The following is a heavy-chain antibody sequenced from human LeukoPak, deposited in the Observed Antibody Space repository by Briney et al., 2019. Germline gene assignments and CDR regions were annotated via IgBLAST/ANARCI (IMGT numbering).Heavy chain of an antibody. CDR3: ERSLLWFGESTYYFDY. D-gene: IGHD3-10*01. V-gene: IGHV1-18*01. CDR2: ISADNGNT. CDR1: GYTFTSYG. Sequence: SVKVSCKASGYTFTSYGISWVRQAPGQGREWMGWISADNGNTNYAQKLQGRVTMTTDTSTSTAYMERRSLRSDDTAVYYCERSLLWFGESTYYFDYWGQGTQVTVSS. J-gene: IGHJ4*02.